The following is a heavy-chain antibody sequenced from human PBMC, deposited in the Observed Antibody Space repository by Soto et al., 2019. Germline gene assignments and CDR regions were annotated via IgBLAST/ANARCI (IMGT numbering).Heavy chain of an antibody. CDR2: IVPIFGTA. V-gene: IGHV1-69*01. J-gene: IGHJ4*02. CDR1: GGTFSNHA. Sequence: QVQLVQSGAEVKKPGSSVKVSCKASGGTFSNHAINWVRQAPGQGLEWMGGIVPIFGTANYAQKFQGRVTITADESTGTAYMELSSLRSEDTALYYCARWAGYCTSASCYTPLDYWGQGNLVTVSS. CDR3: ARWAGYCTSASCYTPLDY. D-gene: IGHD2-2*02.